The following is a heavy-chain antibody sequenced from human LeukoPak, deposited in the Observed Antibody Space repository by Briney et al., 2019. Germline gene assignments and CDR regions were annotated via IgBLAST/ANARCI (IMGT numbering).Heavy chain of an antibody. Sequence: PSETLSLTCAVYGGSFSGYYWTWIRQPPGKGLEWIGEINHSGSTNYNPSLKSRVTISVDTSKNQFSLKLSSVTAADTAVYYCASAPRPMYYDFWSGYFDYWGQGTLATVSS. V-gene: IGHV4-34*01. CDR1: GGSFSGYY. J-gene: IGHJ4*02. D-gene: IGHD3-3*01. CDR3: ASAPRPMYYDFWSGYFDY. CDR2: INHSGST.